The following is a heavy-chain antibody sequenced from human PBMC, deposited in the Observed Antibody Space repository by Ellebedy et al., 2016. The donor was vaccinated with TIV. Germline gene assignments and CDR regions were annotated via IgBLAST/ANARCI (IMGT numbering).Heavy chain of an antibody. CDR1: GYTFTSYA. Sequence: AASVKVSCKASGYTFTSYAMNWARQAPGQGLEWLGWISTDTGNPTYAQAFTGRFVFSVDTSVTTAYLEINDLKAEDTATYYCARVPMSPRPWYFDYWGQGTLVTVSS. J-gene: IGHJ4*02. CDR2: ISTDTGNP. V-gene: IGHV7-4-1*02. CDR3: ARVPMSPRPWYFDY.